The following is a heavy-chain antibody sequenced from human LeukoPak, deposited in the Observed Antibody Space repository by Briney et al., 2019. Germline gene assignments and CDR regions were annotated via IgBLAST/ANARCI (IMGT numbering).Heavy chain of an antibody. Sequence: PSETLSLTCAVSGGSISGYYWIGIRQPPGKGLEWVGYIYFSGSTNYNPYLKSRVIISVDTSTNQFSLRLTSVTAADSALYFCARHIYGASVAFDIWGQGTMVTISS. CDR2: IYFSGST. D-gene: IGHD4-17*01. J-gene: IGHJ3*02. V-gene: IGHV4-59*08. CDR3: ARHIYGASVAFDI. CDR1: GGSISGYY.